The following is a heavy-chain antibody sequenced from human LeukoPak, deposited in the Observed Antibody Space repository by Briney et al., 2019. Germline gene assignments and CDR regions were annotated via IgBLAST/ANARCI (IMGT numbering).Heavy chain of an antibody. V-gene: IGHV4-59*01. D-gene: IGHD3-22*01. CDR2: IHYSGST. J-gene: IGHJ4*02. Sequence: SETLSLTCTVSGGSISSYYWSWIRQPPGKGLEWIGCIHYSGSTNYNPSLKSRVTISVDTSKNQFSQKLSSVTAADTAVYYCARVRDRSSYFYDLDYWGQGTLVTVSP. CDR1: GGSISSYY. CDR3: ARVRDRSSYFYDLDY.